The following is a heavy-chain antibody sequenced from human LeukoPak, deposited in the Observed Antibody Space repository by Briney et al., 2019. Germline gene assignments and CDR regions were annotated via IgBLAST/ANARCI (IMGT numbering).Heavy chain of an antibody. J-gene: IGHJ5*02. V-gene: IGHV7-4-1*02. Sequence: GASVKVSCKASGYTFTSYAMNWVRQAPGEGLEWMGWINTDTGNPTYAQGFTGRFVFSLDTSVSTASLQISSLKAEDTAVYYCARDRGVYYGSGSHYSFDPWGQGTLVTVSS. D-gene: IGHD3-10*01. CDR2: INTDTGNP. CDR1: GYTFTSYA. CDR3: ARDRGVYYGSGSHYSFDP.